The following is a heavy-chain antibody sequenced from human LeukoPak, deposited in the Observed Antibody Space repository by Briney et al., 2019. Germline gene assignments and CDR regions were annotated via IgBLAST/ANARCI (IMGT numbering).Heavy chain of an antibody. J-gene: IGHJ4*02. CDR3: AKGSIGGSYYGDY. Sequence: GGSLRLSCAASGFPFSSYGMHWARQAPGKGLEGVAFIRYDGRIKYYADSVKGRFTISRDNSKNTLYLHMNSLRAEDTAVYYCAKGSIGGSYYGDYWGQGTLVTVSS. D-gene: IGHD2-15*01. CDR1: GFPFSSYG. V-gene: IGHV3-30*02. CDR2: IRYDGRIK.